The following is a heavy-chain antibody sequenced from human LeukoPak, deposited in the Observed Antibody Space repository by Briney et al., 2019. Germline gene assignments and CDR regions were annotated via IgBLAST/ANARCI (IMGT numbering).Heavy chain of an antibody. CDR1: GGFSSFYY. CDR3: ARPGQSSWWVYFNY. J-gene: IGHJ4*02. D-gene: IGHD2-15*01. Sequence: SETLSLTCTVSGGFSSFYYWTWIRQPPGKGLEWIGNIHTSGSTDYSPSLKSRVAMSIDTSKNQFSLRLSSVTAADTAVYYCARPGQSSWWVYFNYWGQGTLVTVSS. V-gene: IGHV4-4*09. CDR2: IHTSGST.